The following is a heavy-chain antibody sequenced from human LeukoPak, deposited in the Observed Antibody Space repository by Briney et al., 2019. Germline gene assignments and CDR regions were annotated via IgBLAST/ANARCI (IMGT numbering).Heavy chain of an antibody. CDR2: IIPIFGTA. D-gene: IGHD1-14*01. CDR3: AGEVKVRDRATPGYYYYMDV. Sequence: WASVKVSCKASGGTFSSYAISWVRQAPGQGLEWMGGIIPIFGTANYAQKFQGRVTITTDESTSTAYMELSSLRSEDTAVYYSAGEVKVRDRATPGYYYYMDVWGKGTTVTVSS. V-gene: IGHV1-69*05. J-gene: IGHJ6*03. CDR1: GGTFSSYA.